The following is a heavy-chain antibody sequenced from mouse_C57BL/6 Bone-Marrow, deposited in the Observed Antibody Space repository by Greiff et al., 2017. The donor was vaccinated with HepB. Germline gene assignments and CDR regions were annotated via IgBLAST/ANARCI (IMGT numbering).Heavy chain of an antibody. CDR1: GYTFTDYY. CDR2: INPNNGGT. CDR3: ARAAGS. Sequence: VQLQQSGPELVKPGASVKISCKASGYTFTDYYMNWVKQSHGKSLEWIGDINPNNGGTSYNQKFKGKATLTVDKSSSTAYMELRSLTSEDSAVYYCARAAGSWGQGTTLTVSS. V-gene: IGHV1-26*01. J-gene: IGHJ2*01.